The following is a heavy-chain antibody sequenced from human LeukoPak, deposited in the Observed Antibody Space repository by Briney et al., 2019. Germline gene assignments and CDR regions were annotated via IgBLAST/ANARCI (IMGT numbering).Heavy chain of an antibody. Sequence: GGSLRLSCAASGFTVSSYGMSWVRQAPGKGLEWVSHISGPGRSTYYADSVKGRFTISRDNSKNTLYLQMNSLRAEDTAVYFCARESHSSGHAGTFDFWGQGTQVTVSS. D-gene: IGHD3-22*01. CDR3: ARESHSSGHAGTFDF. J-gene: IGHJ4*02. CDR1: GFTVSSYG. CDR2: ISGPGRST. V-gene: IGHV3-23*01.